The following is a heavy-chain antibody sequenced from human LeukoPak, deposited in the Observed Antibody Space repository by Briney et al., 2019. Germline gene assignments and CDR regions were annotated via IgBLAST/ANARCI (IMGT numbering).Heavy chain of an antibody. CDR3: ARGARYCSSTSCPADYYYGMDV. CDR1: GYTFTRYD. CDR2: MNPNSGNT. J-gene: IGHJ6*02. D-gene: IGHD2-2*01. Sequence: ASVRVSCTASGYTFTRYDMTSGRQATGHGLEWRGWMNPNSGNTGYAQTFQCRVTMTRNTSISTAYMELSSLRSEDTAVYFCARGARYCSSTSCPADYYYGMDVWGQGTTVTVPS. V-gene: IGHV1-8*01.